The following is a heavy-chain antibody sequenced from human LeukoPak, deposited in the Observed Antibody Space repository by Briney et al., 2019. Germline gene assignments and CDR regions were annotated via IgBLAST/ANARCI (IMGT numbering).Heavy chain of an antibody. J-gene: IGHJ6*03. V-gene: IGHV4-38-2*02. CDR3: ARVSGLVYYYYMDV. CDR1: GYSISSGYY. Sequence: SETLSLTCTVSGYSISSGYYWGWIRQPPGEGLEWIGSIYHSGSTYYNPSLKSRVTISVDTSKNQFSLKLSSVTAADTAVYYCARVSGLVYYYYMDVWGKGTTVTVSS. D-gene: IGHD1-26*01. CDR2: IYHSGST.